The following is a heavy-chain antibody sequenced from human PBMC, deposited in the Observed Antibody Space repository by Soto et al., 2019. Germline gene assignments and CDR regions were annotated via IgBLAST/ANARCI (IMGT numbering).Heavy chain of an antibody. CDR3: ARVASVIVVVTATRRYFDY. CDR1: GYTFTSYG. CDR2: ISAYNGNT. Sequence: ASVKVSCNASGYTFTSYGISLVRQAPGQGLEWMGWISAYNGNTNYAQKLQGRVTMTTDTSTSTAYMELRSLRSDDTAVYYCARVASVIVVVTATRRYFDYWGQGTLVTVSS. V-gene: IGHV1-18*01. D-gene: IGHD2-21*02. J-gene: IGHJ4*02.